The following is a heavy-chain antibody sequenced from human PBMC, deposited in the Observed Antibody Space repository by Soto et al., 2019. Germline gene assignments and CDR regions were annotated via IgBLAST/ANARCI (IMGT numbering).Heavy chain of an antibody. CDR1: GFTFSSYS. CDR3: ARAHRAHPRQGLRYYYGMDV. V-gene: IGHV3-48*02. Sequence: HPGGSLRLSCAASGFTFSSYSMNWVRQAPGKGLEWVSYISSSSSTIYYADSVKGRFTISRDNAKNSLYLQMNSLRDEDTAVYYCARAHRAHPRQGLRYYYGMDVWGQGSTVTVSS. CDR2: ISSSSSTI. J-gene: IGHJ6*02.